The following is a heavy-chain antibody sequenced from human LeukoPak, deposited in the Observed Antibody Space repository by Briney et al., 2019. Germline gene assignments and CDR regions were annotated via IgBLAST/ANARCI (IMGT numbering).Heavy chain of an antibody. D-gene: IGHD3-10*01. V-gene: IGHV3-21*01. CDR2: ISSGTSYI. CDR3: AKVGVLAGSKYFDY. CDR1: GFTFSDYS. Sequence: PGGSLRLSCAASGFTFSDYSMNWVRQAPGKGLEWVSSISSGTSYIYYVDSVKGRFTISRDNAKNSLYLQMNSLRAEDTAVYYCAKVGVLAGSKYFDYWGQGTLVTVSS. J-gene: IGHJ4*02.